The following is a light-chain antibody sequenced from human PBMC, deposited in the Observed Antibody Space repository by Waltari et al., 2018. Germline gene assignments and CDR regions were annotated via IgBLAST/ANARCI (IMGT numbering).Light chain of an antibody. CDR3: QQRRDWPLT. Sequence: EIVLTQSPAILSLYPGERASLSCGASQSVTNYLAWYQKQPGQAPRLLIDDTSNRATGIPARFSGSGFGTDFTLTISSLEPEDFAVYYCQQRRDWPLTFGGGTKVEIK. CDR1: QSVTNY. J-gene: IGKJ4*01. CDR2: DTS. V-gene: IGKV3-11*01.